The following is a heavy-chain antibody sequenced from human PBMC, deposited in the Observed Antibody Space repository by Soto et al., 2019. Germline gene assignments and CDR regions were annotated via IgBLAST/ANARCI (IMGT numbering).Heavy chain of an antibody. Sequence: QVQLVQSGAEVKKPGASVKVSCKASGYTFTSYYMHWVRQAPGQGLEWMGIINPSGGSTSYAQKFQGRVTMTRDTSTSTVYMELSSLRSEDTAVYYCARDSLSNYGDFSYYYYGMDVWGQGTTVTVSS. V-gene: IGHV1-46*01. CDR3: ARDSLSNYGDFSYYYYGMDV. D-gene: IGHD4-17*01. CDR2: INPSGGST. J-gene: IGHJ6*02. CDR1: GYTFTSYY.